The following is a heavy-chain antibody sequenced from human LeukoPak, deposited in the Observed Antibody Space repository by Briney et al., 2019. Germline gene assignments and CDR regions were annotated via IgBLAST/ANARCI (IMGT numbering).Heavy chain of an antibody. D-gene: IGHD5-24*01. Sequence: GGSLRLSCAASGFTFSSYAMSWVREAPGKGVGWVSAISGSGGSTYYAASVKGRFTISRDNSKNPLYLQMNSLRAEDTAVYYCAKDHSGGRWLQARDYWGQGTLVTVSS. V-gene: IGHV3-23*01. J-gene: IGHJ4*02. CDR1: GFTFSSYA. CDR3: AKDHSGGRWLQARDY. CDR2: ISGSGGST.